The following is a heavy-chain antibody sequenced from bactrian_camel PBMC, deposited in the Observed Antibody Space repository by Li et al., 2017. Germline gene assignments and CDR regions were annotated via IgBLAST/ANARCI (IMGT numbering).Heavy chain of an antibody. J-gene: IGHJ4*01. Sequence: QLVESGGGLVQPGGSLRLSCAASGFLFSTASMMRWVRQAPGKELEWVSGMDTDGMTSYYQDAVKGRFTGARDNAKNTVYLQMNSLKPEDTAVYYCVKDGGKWNMASWGQGTQVTVS. V-gene: IGHV3S7*01. D-gene: IGHD1*01. CDR1: GFLFSTAS. CDR3: VKDGGKWNMAS. CDR2: MDTDGMTS.